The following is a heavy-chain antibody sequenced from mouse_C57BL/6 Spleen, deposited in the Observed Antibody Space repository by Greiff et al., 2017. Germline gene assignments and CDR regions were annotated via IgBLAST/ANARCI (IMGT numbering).Heavy chain of an antibody. V-gene: IGHV5-17*01. CDR3: ASDGSSYEGY. CDR2: ISSGSSTI. Sequence: EVQLVESGGGLVKPGGSLKLSCAASGFTFSDYGMHWVRQAPEKGLEWVAYISSGSSTIYYADTVKGRFTISRANAKNTVFLQMTSRRSEDTDMYYCASDGSSYEGYWGQGTTLTVSS. J-gene: IGHJ2*01. D-gene: IGHD1-1*01. CDR1: GFTFSDYG.